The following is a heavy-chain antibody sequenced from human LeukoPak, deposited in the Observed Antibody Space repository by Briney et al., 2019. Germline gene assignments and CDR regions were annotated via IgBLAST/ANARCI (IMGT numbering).Heavy chain of an antibody. J-gene: IGHJ4*02. Sequence: ASVKVSCTAPGYTFTSYAMNWVRQAPGQGLEWMGWINTNTGNPTYAQGFTGRFVFSLDTSVSTAYLQISSLKAEDTAVYYCARVLYGDYTATTAGRLGYWGQGTLVTVSS. CDR3: ARVLYGDYTATTAGRLGY. CDR1: GYTFTSYA. V-gene: IGHV7-4-1*02. D-gene: IGHD4-17*01. CDR2: INTNTGNP.